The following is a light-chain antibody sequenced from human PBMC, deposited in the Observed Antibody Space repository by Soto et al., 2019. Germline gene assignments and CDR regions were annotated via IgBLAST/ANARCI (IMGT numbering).Light chain of an antibody. Sequence: QSALTQPPSASGSPVQSVTISCTGTGSDVGGYNYVSWYQQHPGKAPKLIIYDVNKRPSGVPDRFSGSKSGNTASLTVSGLQAEDEADYYCGSFAASNNLLFGGGTKLPVL. J-gene: IGLJ2*01. V-gene: IGLV2-8*01. CDR3: GSFAASNNLL. CDR2: DVN. CDR1: GSDVGGYNY.